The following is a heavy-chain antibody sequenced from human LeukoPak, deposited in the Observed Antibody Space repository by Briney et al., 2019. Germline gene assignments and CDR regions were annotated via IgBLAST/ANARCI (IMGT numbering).Heavy chain of an antibody. CDR1: GFTFSSYG. V-gene: IGHV3-30*18. D-gene: IGHD3-9*01. CDR2: ISYDGSNK. Sequence: GGSLRLSCAASGFTFSSYGMHWVRQAPGKGLEWVAVISYDGSNKYYADSVRGRFTISRDNSKNTLYLQMNSLRAEDTAVYYCAKMHDILTGYFSFDYWGQGTLVTVSS. J-gene: IGHJ4*02. CDR3: AKMHDILTGYFSFDY.